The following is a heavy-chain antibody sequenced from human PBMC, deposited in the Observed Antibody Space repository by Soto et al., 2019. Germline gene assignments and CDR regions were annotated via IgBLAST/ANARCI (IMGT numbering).Heavy chain of an antibody. Sequence: QLQLQESGPGLVKPSETLSLTCTVSGGSISSSSYYWGWIRQPPGKGLEWIGSIYYSGSTYYNPSLKSGVTISVDTSKNQFSLKLSSVTAADTAVYYCARHEIAVALIDYWGQGTLVTVSS. CDR1: GGSISSSSYY. J-gene: IGHJ4*02. CDR3: ARHEIAVALIDY. D-gene: IGHD6-19*01. V-gene: IGHV4-39*01. CDR2: IYYSGST.